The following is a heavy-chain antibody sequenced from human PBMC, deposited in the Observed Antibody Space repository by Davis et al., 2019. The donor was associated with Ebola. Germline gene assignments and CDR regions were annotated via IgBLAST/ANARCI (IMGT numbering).Heavy chain of an antibody. D-gene: IGHD5-12*01. J-gene: IGHJ6*04. Sequence: AASVKVSCKASGYTFTSYAMNWVRQAPGQGLEWMGWINTNTGNPTYAQGFTGRFVFSLDTSVSTAYLQISSLKAEDTAVYYCARWWVATTPWYYYYGMDVWGKGTMVTVSS. CDR1: GYTFTSYA. CDR2: INTNTGNP. CDR3: ARWWVATTPWYYYYGMDV. V-gene: IGHV7-4-1*02.